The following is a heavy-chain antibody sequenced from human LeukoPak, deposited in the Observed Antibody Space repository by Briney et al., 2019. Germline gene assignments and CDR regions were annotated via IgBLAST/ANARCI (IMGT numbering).Heavy chain of an antibody. CDR3: AKDVSQWLVRLDY. V-gene: IGHV3-23*01. Sequence: GGSLRLSCAASGFAFNNYAMSWVRQAPGKGLEWVSAISAGGGTTYYADSVKGRFTISRGNSKNTLYVQMNSLRAEDTAVYYCAKDVSQWLVRLDYWGQGVLVTVSS. D-gene: IGHD6-19*01. J-gene: IGHJ4*02. CDR2: ISAGGGTT. CDR1: GFAFNNYA.